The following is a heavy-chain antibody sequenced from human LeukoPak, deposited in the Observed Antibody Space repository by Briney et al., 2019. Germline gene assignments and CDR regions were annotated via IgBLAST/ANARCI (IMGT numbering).Heavy chain of an antibody. D-gene: IGHD3-10*01. J-gene: IGHJ4*02. CDR3: AGSRSFDY. CDR2: IKQDGSEK. CDR1: EFTFSSYW. V-gene: IGHV3-7*01. Sequence: QNGGSLRLSCAASEFTFSSYWMSWVRQAPGKGLEWVAKIKQDGSEKYYGDSVKGRFTIYRDNAKSTVYLQMNSLRAEDTALYYCAGSRSFDYWGQGTQVTVSS.